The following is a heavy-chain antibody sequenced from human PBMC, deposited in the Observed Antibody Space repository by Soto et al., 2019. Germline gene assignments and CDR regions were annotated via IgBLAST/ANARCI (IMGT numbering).Heavy chain of an antibody. V-gene: IGHV3-33*01. J-gene: IGHJ4*02. D-gene: IGHD3-16*01. CDR1: GFTFSSHG. Sequence: PGGSLRLSCAASGFTFSSHGMHWVRQAPDKGLEWVAVIWYDGSNKYYADSVKGRFTISRDNSNNMLYLEMNSLRVEDTAVYYCARWGNWKVADNWGQGTLVTVPQ. CDR2: IWYDGSNK. CDR3: ARWGNWKVADN.